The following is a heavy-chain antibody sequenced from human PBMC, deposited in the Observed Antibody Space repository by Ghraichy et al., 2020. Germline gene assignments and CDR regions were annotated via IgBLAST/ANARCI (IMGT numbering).Heavy chain of an antibody. Sequence: ASVKVSCKASGYTFTSYDINWVRQATGQGLEWMGWMNPNSGNTGYAQKFQGRVTMTRNTSISTAYMELSSLRSEDMSVYYCARLVLRKVRNYYYGMDVWGKGTTVTVSS. CDR2: MNPNSGNT. D-gene: IGHD3-16*02. J-gene: IGHJ6*04. CDR1: GYTFTSYD. CDR3: ARLVLRKVRNYYYGMDV. V-gene: IGHV1-8*01.